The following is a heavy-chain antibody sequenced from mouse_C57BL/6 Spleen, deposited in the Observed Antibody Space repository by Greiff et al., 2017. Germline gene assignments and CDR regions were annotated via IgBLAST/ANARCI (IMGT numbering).Heavy chain of an antibody. J-gene: IGHJ2*01. D-gene: IGHD1-1*01. V-gene: IGHV1-15*01. CDR1: GYTFTDYE. Sequence: QVQLQQSGAELVRPGASVTLSCKASGYTFTDYEMHWVKQTPVHGLEWIGAIDPETGGTAYNQKFKGKAILTADKSSSTAYMELRSLTSEDSAVYYCTRRNYYGSSSDYFDYWGQGTTLTVSS. CDR2: IDPETGGT. CDR3: TRRNYYGSSSDYFDY.